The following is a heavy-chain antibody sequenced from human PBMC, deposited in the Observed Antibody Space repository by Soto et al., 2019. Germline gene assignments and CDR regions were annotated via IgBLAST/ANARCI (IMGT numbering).Heavy chain of an antibody. CDR3: VKGGYYDILTGLIPY. D-gene: IGHD3-9*01. Sequence: QPGGSLRLSCSASGFTFSSYAMHWVRQAPGKGLEYVSAISSNGGSTYYADSVKGRFTISRDNSKNTLYLQMSSLRAEDTAVYYCVKGGYYDILTGLIPYWGQGTLVTVSS. CDR2: ISSNGGST. CDR1: GFTFSSYA. V-gene: IGHV3-64D*08. J-gene: IGHJ4*02.